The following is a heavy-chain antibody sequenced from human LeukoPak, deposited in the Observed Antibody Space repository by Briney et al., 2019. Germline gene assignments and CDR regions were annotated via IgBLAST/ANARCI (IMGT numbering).Heavy chain of an antibody. J-gene: IGHJ4*02. V-gene: IGHV3-48*03. CDR3: ATYRQVLLPFES. D-gene: IGHD2-8*02. Sequence: HPEGSLRLSCAASGFTFSSYEMNWVRQAPGKGLEWVSYISSSGSTIYYADSVRGRFTISRDNSKSTLSLQMNSLRAEDTAIYYCATYRQVLLPFESWGQGTLVTVSS. CDR1: GFTFSSYE. CDR2: ISSSGSTI.